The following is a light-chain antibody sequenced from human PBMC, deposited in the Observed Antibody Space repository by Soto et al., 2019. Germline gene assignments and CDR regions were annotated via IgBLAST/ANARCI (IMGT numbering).Light chain of an antibody. CDR3: QQSYSSPQT. CDR1: QSINRF. CDR2: GAS. J-gene: IGKJ1*01. Sequence: DIQMTQSPSSLSASVGDRVSITCRAGQSINRFLNWYQQKPGKAPKLLIYGASSLQSGVPSRFSGSGSGTDFTLTIYNLEPEDFATYYCQQSYSSPQTFGQGTKVEI. V-gene: IGKV1-39*01.